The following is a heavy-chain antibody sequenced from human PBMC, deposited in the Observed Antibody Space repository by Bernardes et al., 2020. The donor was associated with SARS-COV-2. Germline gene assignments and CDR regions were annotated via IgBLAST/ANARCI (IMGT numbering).Heavy chain of an antibody. V-gene: IGHV4-30-2*01. J-gene: IGHJ4*02. CDR2: IFHSGSP. CDR3: CRVRGDQSDDYFDY. CDR1: GDSISSGGST. Sequence: SETLSLTCAVSGDSISSGGSTWSWIRQPPGKGLEWIGYIFHSGSPHYNPSLKSRVTISGDRSNNQISLKLTSATAADTAIYYCCRVRGDQSDDYFDYWGEGILVTVSS. D-gene: IGHD2-21*02.